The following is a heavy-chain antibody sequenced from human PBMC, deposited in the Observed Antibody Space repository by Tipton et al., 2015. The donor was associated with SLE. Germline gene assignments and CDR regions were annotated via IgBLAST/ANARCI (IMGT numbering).Heavy chain of an antibody. CDR2: IRSEDYGGTA. J-gene: IGHJ4*02. Sequence: SLRLSCPASGFVFGDYAMNWFRQAPGKGLEWVAFIRSEDYGGTAEYAASVKGRFTISRDDSKSIAYLQMSSLRVEDTAVYYCANMVATAYFDYWGQGTLVTVSS. CDR1: GFVFGDYA. CDR3: ANMVATAYFDY. V-gene: IGHV3-49*03. D-gene: IGHD5-12*01.